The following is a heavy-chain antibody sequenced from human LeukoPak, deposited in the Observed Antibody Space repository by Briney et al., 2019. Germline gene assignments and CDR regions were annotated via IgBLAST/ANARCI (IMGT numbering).Heavy chain of an antibody. D-gene: IGHD2-2*01. CDR3: ARDRPAGDY. CDR2: ISSSSSYI. CDR1: GFTFSSYW. V-gene: IGHV3-21*01. Sequence: GGSLRLSCAASGFTFSSYWMHWVRQAPGKGLEWVSSISSSSSYIYYADSVKGRFTISRGNAKNSLYLQMNSLRAEDTAVYYCARDRPAGDYWGQGTLVTVSS. J-gene: IGHJ4*02.